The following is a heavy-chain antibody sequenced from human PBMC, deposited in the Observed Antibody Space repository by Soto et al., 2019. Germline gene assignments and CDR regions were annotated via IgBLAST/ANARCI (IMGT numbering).Heavy chain of an antibody. CDR2: INPSGGST. CDR1: GYTFTSYY. J-gene: IGHJ4*02. V-gene: IGHV1-46*03. CDR3: ARDLPGQSYGDYGVYLDY. D-gene: IGHD4-17*01. Sequence: ASVKVSCKASGYTFTSYYMHWVRQAPGQGLEWMGIINPSGGSTSYAQKFQGRVTMTRDTSTSTVYMELSSLRSEDTAVYYCARDLPGQSYGDYGVYLDYWGQGTLVTVSS.